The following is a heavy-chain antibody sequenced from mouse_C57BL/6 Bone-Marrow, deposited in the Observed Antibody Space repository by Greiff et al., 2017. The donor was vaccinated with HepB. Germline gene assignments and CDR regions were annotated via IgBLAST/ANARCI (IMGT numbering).Heavy chain of an antibody. Sequence: QVQLQQPGAELVKPGASVKMSCKASGYTFTSYWIPWVKQRPGQGLEWIGDIYPGSGSTNYNEKFKSKATLTVDTSSSTAYMQLSSLTSEDSAVYYGAGEVNCDNYALGYWGQGTGVTVSA. D-gene: IGHD4-1*01. CDR2: IYPGSGST. CDR3: AGEVNCDNYALGY. CDR1: GYTFTSYW. V-gene: IGHV1-55*01. J-gene: IGHJ4*01.